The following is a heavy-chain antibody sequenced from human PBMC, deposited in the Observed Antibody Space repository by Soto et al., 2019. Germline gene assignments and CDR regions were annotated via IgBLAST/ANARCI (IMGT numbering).Heavy chain of an antibody. Sequence: SETLSLTCTVSGGSISSYYWSWIRQPPGKGLEWIGYIYYSGSTNYNPSLKSRVTISVDTSKNQFSLKLSSVTAADTAVYYCARHAPLYYYYYMDVWGKGTTVT. V-gene: IGHV4-59*08. J-gene: IGHJ6*03. CDR3: ARHAPLYYYYYMDV. CDR1: GGSISSYY. CDR2: IYYSGST.